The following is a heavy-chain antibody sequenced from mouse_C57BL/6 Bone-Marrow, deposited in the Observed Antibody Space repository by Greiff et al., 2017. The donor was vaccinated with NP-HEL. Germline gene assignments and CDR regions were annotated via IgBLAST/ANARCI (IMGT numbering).Heavy chain of an antibody. D-gene: IGHD2-4*01. CDR2: IRNKANGYTI. CDR1: GFTFTDYY. V-gene: IGHV7-3*01. J-gene: IGHJ4*01. CDR3: ARSIYYDYADDPFYGMDY. Sequence: EVQLVESGGGLVQPGGSLSLSCAASGFTFTDYYMSWVRQPPGKALEWVGFIRNKANGYTIEYSASVKGRFTISRANSQSILYLQMNALRAEDRATYYCARSIYYDYADDPFYGMDYWGQGTSVTVSS.